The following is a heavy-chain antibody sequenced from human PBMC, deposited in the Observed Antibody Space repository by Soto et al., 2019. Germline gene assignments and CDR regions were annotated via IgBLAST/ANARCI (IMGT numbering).Heavy chain of an antibody. CDR2: ISSSSGYI. D-gene: IGHD3-3*01. CDR1: GFTFSSYS. V-gene: IGHV3-21*01. CDR3: PREGLEWGGFDY. Sequence: EVQLVQSGGGLVKPGGSLRLSCAASGFTFSSYSMNWVRQAPGKGLEWVASISSSSGYIYYADSVKGRFTISRDNANNSLYVQMNRLSGEDTAVYYCPREGLEWGGFDYWGQGTMVTVSS. J-gene: IGHJ4*02.